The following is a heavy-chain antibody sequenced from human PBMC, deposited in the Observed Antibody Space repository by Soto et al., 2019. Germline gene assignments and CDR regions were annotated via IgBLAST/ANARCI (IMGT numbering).Heavy chain of an antibody. CDR2: IYYSGST. J-gene: IGHJ6*02. D-gene: IGHD6-19*01. CDR3: ARRKKGDSRGWLGVCWRAHYHYGMDV. CDR1: GGSISSSSYY. V-gene: IGHV4-39*01. Sequence: PSETLSLTCTVSGGSISSSSYYWGGIRQPPGKGLEWIGSIYYSGSTYYNPSLKSRVTISVDTSKNQFSLKLSSVTAADTAVYYCARRKKGDSRGWLGVCWRAHYHYGMDVWGQGTTVTVSS.